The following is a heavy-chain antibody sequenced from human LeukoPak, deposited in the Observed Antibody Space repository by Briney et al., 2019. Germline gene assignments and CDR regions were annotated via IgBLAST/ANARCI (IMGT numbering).Heavy chain of an antibody. J-gene: IGHJ5*02. CDR2: IYTSGST. V-gene: IGHV4-61*02. D-gene: IGHD6-13*01. Sequence: SETLSLTCTVSGGSIGSSSYYWGWIRQPAGKGLEWIGRIYTSGSTNYNPSLKSRVTISVDTSKNQFSLKLSSVTAADTAVYYCARSRRIAAAGIFDPLPTHNWFDPWGQGTLVTVSS. CDR1: GGSIGSSSYY. CDR3: ARSRRIAAAGIFDPLPTHNWFDP.